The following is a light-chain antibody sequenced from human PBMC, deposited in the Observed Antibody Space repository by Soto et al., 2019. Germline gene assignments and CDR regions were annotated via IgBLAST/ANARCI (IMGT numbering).Light chain of an antibody. V-gene: IGLV1-40*01. CDR3: QSYDSRLSGSV. CDR1: SSNIGAGYD. Sequence: QLVLTQPPSVSGAPGQRVTISCTGSSSNIGAGYDAHWYQQLPGTAPKLLIYGNSNRPSGVPDRFSGSKSGTSASLAITGLQAEDEADYYCQSYDSRLSGSVFGGGTKVTVL. J-gene: IGLJ3*02. CDR2: GNS.